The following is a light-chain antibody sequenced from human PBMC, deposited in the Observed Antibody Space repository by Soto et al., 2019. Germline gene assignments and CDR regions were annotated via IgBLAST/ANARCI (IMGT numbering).Light chain of an antibody. Sequence: VLTQPPSVSVAPGQTAKITCGGNNIGSESVHWYQQKPGQGPVLVVYDDSDRPSGIPERFSGSNSGNTATLTISRVEAGDEADYYCQLWDTTDFRVVFGGGTKLTVL. V-gene: IGLV3-21*02. CDR2: DDS. CDR1: NIGSES. CDR3: QLWDTTDFRVV. J-gene: IGLJ2*01.